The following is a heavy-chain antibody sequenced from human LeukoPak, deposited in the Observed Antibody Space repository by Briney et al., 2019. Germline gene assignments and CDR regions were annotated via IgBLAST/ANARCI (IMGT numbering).Heavy chain of an antibody. Sequence: SETLSLTWTVSGGSISSSSYYWGWIRQPPGKGLEWIGRIYYSGSTYYNPSLKSRVTISVDTSKNQFSLKLSSVTAADTAVYYCARTSELPKLATDAFDIWVQGTMVTVSS. CDR3: ARTSELPKLATDAFDI. J-gene: IGHJ3*02. D-gene: IGHD1-1*01. CDR1: GGSISSSSYY. CDR2: IYYSGST. V-gene: IGHV4-39*07.